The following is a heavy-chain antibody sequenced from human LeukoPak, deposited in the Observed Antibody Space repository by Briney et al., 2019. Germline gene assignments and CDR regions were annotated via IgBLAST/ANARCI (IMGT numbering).Heavy chain of an antibody. D-gene: IGHD4-23*01. Sequence: GGSLRLSCAASGFTFSSYGMHWVRQAPGKGLEWVAVIWYDGSNKYYADSVKGRFTISRDNSKNTLYLQMNSLRAEDTAVYYCAREAVRWAAEYFQHWGQGTLVTVSS. CDR3: AREAVRWAAEYFQH. J-gene: IGHJ1*01. CDR1: GFTFSSYG. V-gene: IGHV3-33*01. CDR2: IWYDGSNK.